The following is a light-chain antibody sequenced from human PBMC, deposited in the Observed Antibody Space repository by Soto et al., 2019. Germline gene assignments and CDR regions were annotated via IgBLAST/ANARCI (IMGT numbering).Light chain of an antibody. CDR1: QSVSSSY. Sequence: EIVLTQSPGTLSLSPGERATLSCRASQSVSSSYLAWYQQKPGQAPRLLIYGASIRATGIPDRFSGSGSGTDFTLTISRLEPDDFAVYYCQHYGSSPLTFRGATKVEIK. V-gene: IGKV3-20*01. CDR2: GAS. CDR3: QHYGSSPLT. J-gene: IGKJ4*01.